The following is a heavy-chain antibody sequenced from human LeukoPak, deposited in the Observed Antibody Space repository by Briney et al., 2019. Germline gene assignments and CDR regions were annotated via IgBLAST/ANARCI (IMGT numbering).Heavy chain of an antibody. J-gene: IGHJ3*02. CDR3: AKDQGSSGRNAFDI. Sequence: GGSLRLSCAAFGFTFSTYGMHWVRQAPGKGLEWVAVISYDGSDKYYADSVKGRFTISRDNSKNTVYLQMIGLRAEDTAVYYCAKDQGSSGRNAFDIWGRGTTVTVSS. CDR2: ISYDGSDK. D-gene: IGHD6-19*01. CDR1: GFTFSTYG. V-gene: IGHV3-30*18.